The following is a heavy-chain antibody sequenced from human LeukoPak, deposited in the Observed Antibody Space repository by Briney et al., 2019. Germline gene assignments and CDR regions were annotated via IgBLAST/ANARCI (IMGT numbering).Heavy chain of an antibody. CDR1: GGSISSSTYY. Sequence: SETLSLTCTVSGGSISSSTYYWGWIRQPPGKGLEWIGSIYHSGSTYYNPSLKSRVTISVDTSKNQFSLKLSSVTAADTAVYYCARDRYCSGGSCYGNHAFDIWGQGTMVTVSS. CDR3: ARDRYCSGGSCYGNHAFDI. CDR2: IYHSGST. J-gene: IGHJ3*02. D-gene: IGHD2-15*01. V-gene: IGHV4-39*07.